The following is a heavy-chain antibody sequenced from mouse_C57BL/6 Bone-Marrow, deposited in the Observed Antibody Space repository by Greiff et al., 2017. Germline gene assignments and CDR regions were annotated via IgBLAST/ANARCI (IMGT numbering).Heavy chain of an antibody. Sequence: EVQLVESGEGLVKPGGSLKLSCAASGFTFSSYAMSWVRQTPEKRLEWVSYISRGGDYIYYADTVTGRFTISRDNARNTLYLQMSSLKSEDTAMYYGTRGPPGGYYAMDDWGQGTSVTVSS. V-gene: IGHV5-9-1*02. CDR3: TRGPPGGYYAMDD. CDR1: GFTFSSYA. D-gene: IGHD1-1*02. CDR2: ISRGGDYI. J-gene: IGHJ4*01.